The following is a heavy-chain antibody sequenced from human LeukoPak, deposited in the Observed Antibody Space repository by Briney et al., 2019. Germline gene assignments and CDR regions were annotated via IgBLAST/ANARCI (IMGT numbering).Heavy chain of an antibody. V-gene: IGHV4-34*01. CDR1: GGSISGYY. Sequence: PSETLSLTCTVSGGSISGYYWSWIRQPPGKGLEWIGEINHSGSTNYNPSLKSRVTISVDTSKNQFSLKLSSVTAADTAVYYCAGGITGTTGFDYWGQGTLVTVSS. CDR2: INHSGST. CDR3: AGGITGTTGFDY. J-gene: IGHJ4*02. D-gene: IGHD1-7*01.